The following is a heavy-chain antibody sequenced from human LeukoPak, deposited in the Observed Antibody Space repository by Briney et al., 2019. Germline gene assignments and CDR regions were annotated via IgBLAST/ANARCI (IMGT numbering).Heavy chain of an antibody. CDR3: ASRPSLCITMVRGVRAFDI. J-gene: IGHJ3*02. CDR1: GGSFSGYY. V-gene: IGHV4-34*01. CDR2: INHSGST. Sequence: SETLSLTCAVYGGSFSGYYWSWIRQPPGKGLEWIGEINHSGSTNYNPSLKSRVTMSVDTSKNQFSLKLSSVTAADTAVYYCASRPSLCITMVRGVRAFDIWGQGTMVTVSS. D-gene: IGHD3-10*01.